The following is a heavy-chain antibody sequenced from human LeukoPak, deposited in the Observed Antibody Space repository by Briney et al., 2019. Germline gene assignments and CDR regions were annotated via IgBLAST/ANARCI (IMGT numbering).Heavy chain of an antibody. V-gene: IGHV1-46*01. CDR3: ARVSSGYDFDY. CDR2: VNPSGGST. J-gene: IGHJ4*02. D-gene: IGHD5-12*01. Sequence: ASVKVSCKASGYTFTSYYMHWVRQAPGQGLEWMGIVNPSGGSTSYAQKFQGRVTMTRDTSTSTVYMELSSLRSEDTAVYYCARVSSGYDFDYWGQGTLVTVSS. CDR1: GYTFTSYY.